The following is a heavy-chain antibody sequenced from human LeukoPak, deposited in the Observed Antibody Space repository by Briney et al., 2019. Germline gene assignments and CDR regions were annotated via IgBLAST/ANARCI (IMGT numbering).Heavy chain of an antibody. CDR1: GFTVSSNY. V-gene: IGHV3-11*04. J-gene: IGHJ4*02. CDR2: MSGSGGIT. D-gene: IGHD3-22*01. Sequence: GGSLRLSCAASGFTVSSNYMSWVRQAPGKGLEWVSGMSGSGGITSYADAVKGRFTISRDNAKNSLYLQMNSLRAEDTAVYYCARDRRYDSNLDYWGQGTLVTVSS. CDR3: ARDRRYDSNLDY.